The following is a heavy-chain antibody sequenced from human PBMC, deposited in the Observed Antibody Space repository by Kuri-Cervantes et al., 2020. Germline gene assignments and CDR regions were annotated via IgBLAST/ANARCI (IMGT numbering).Heavy chain of an antibody. CDR3: AREGAGYSSSWYSSGPRSYYYYYGMDV. CDR1: GFTVTSNY. D-gene: IGHD6-13*01. J-gene: IGHJ6*02. Sequence: GGSLRLSCAASGFTVTSNYMSWVRQAPGKGLEWVSYISSSSSAIYYADSVKGRFTISRDNAKNSLYLQMNSLRDEDTAVYYCAREGAGYSSSWYSSGPRSYYYYYGMDVWGQGTTVTVSS. CDR2: ISSSSSAI. V-gene: IGHV3-48*02.